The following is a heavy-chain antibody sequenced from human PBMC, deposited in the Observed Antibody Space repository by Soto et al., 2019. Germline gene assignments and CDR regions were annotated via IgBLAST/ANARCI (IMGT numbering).Heavy chain of an antibody. V-gene: IGHV3-21*01. D-gene: IGHD3-10*01. CDR1: GFTFSSYS. Sequence: EVQLVESGGGLVKPGGSLRLSCAASGFTFSSYSMNWVRQAPGKGLEWVSSISSSSSYIYYADSVKGRFTISRDNAKNSLYLQMNSLRAEDTAVYYCARDAHGYGSGSTTNWFDPWGQGTLVTVSS. CDR2: ISSSSSYI. J-gene: IGHJ5*02. CDR3: ARDAHGYGSGSTTNWFDP.